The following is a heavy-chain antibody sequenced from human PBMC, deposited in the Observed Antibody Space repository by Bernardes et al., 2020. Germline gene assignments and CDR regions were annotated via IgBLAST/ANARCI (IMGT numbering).Heavy chain of an antibody. CDR3: ARRVSGSAPYYFDY. D-gene: IGHD6-6*01. V-gene: IGHV3-74*01. Sequence: GGSLRLCCAASGFTFSTYWMHWVRQAPGKGLVWVSRINSDGSSTSYADSVKGRFTISRDNAMNTLYLQMNSLRAEDTAVYYCARRVSGSAPYYFDYWGQGTLVTVSS. CDR1: GFTFSTYW. J-gene: IGHJ4*02. CDR2: INSDGSST.